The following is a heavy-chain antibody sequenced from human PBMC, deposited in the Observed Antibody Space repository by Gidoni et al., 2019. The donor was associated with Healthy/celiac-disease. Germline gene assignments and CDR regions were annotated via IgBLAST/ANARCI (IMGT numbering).Heavy chain of an antibody. CDR3: TSPVVVSGGAFDI. CDR1: AFAFSNAW. CDR2: IKSKTDGGTT. Sequence: DVQLVASGGGLVKPGGSLRLSCAASAFAFSNAWMSWVRQAPWKGLEWVGRIKSKTDGGTTDYAAPVKGRFTISRDDSKNTLYLQMNSLKTEDTAVYYCTSPVVVSGGAFDIWGQGTMVTVSS. J-gene: IGHJ3*02. D-gene: IGHD3-22*01. V-gene: IGHV3-15*01.